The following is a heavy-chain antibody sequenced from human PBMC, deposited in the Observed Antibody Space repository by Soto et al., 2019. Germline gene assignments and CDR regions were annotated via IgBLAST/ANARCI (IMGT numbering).Heavy chain of an antibody. CDR1: GFIFSEST. V-gene: IGHV3-64D*06. CDR3: VKQAHGLDGVAFDY. J-gene: IGHJ4*02. CDR2: VSTSGRST. D-gene: IGHD2-15*01. Sequence: GALRLSCSASGFIFSESTIYWVRQVPGKGLEAISAVSTSGRSTYYADSVKDRFTISRDNSKNTLFLQMGSLRPEDTAIYYCVKQAHGLDGVAFDYWGQGTQVTVSS.